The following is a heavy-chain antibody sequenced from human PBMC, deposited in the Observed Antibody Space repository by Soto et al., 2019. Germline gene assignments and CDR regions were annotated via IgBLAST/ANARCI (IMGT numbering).Heavy chain of an antibody. Sequence: QVQLQESGPGLVKPSETLSLTCTVSGGSISSYYWSWIRQPPGKGLEWLGYIYYSGSTTYNPSLKSRVTISVDTSKNQFSLKRSAVTAADTAVYYCAGSQLPNWGTLDYWGQGTLVNVSS. D-gene: IGHD3-16*01. CDR1: GGSISSYY. V-gene: IGHV4-59*01. J-gene: IGHJ4*02. CDR3: AGSQLPNWGTLDY. CDR2: IYYSGST.